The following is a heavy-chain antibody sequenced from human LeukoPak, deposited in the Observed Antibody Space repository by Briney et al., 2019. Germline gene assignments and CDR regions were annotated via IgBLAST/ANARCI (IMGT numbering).Heavy chain of an antibody. D-gene: IGHD3-10*01. J-gene: IGHJ5*02. V-gene: IGHV1-18*01. Sequence: ASVKVSCKASGYTFTSYGISWVRQAPGQGLEWMGWISAYNGNTNYAQKLQGRVTMTTDTSTSTAYMELRSLRSDDTAVYYCARDRYRPADSVSGKNWFDPWGQGTLVTVSS. CDR2: ISAYNGNT. CDR3: ARDRYRPADSVSGKNWFDP. CDR1: GYTFTSYG.